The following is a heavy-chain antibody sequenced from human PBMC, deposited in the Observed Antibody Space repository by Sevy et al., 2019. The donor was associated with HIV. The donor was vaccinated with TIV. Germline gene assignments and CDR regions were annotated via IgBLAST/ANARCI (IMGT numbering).Heavy chain of an antibody. CDR2: ISGSGGST. CDR3: AKDRRPCIGGSCYSDY. V-gene: IGHV3-23*01. J-gene: IGHJ4*02. D-gene: IGHD2-15*01. Sequence: GGSLRLSCAASGFTFSSYAMSWVRQAPGKGLEWVSAISGSGGSTYYADSVKGRFTISRDNSKNTLYLQMNSLRAEDMAVYYCAKDRRPCIGGSCYSDYWGQGTLVTVSS. CDR1: GFTFSSYA.